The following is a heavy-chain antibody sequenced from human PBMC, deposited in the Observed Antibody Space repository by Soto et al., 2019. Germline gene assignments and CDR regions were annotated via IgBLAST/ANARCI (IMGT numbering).Heavy chain of an antibody. Sequence: PSETLSLTCTVSGGSISSGGYYWSWIRQHPGKGLEWIGYIYYSGSTYYNPSLKSRVTISVDTSKNQFSLKLSSVTAADTAVYYCAREPMVRGVIGSYYYGMDVWGQGTTVTVSS. D-gene: IGHD3-10*01. CDR1: GGSISSGGYY. CDR3: AREPMVRGVIGSYYYGMDV. J-gene: IGHJ6*02. CDR2: IYYSGST. V-gene: IGHV4-31*03.